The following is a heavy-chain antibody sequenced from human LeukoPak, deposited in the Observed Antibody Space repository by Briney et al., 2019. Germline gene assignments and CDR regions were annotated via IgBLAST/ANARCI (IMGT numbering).Heavy chain of an antibody. Sequence: SGPTLVNPTQTLTLTCTLTGSSLTTSGVGVGWIRQPPGKALAWLALIYWDDDARYTESLKSRLTITKDTSKNQVVLTMTNLDPVDTGTYYCAHISRRSYYFDYWGQGTLVTASS. CDR1: GSSLTTSGVG. D-gene: IGHD6-13*01. V-gene: IGHV2-5*02. J-gene: IGHJ4*02. CDR3: AHISRRSYYFDY. CDR2: IYWDDDA.